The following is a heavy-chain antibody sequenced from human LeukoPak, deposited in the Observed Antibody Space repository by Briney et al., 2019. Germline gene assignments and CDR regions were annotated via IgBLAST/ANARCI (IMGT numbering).Heavy chain of an antibody. CDR2: IRSSDGTV. CDR3: ARDFMWAFDN. D-gene: IGHD1-26*01. CDR1: GFSFRTYS. Sequence: PGGSLGLSCAASGFSFRTYSINWVRQAPGKGLEWISYIRSSDGTVYYADSVKGRFTISIDKAKNSLYLQMHSLRDEDTAVYYCARDFMWAFDNWGQGTLVTVSS. V-gene: IGHV3-48*02. J-gene: IGHJ4*02.